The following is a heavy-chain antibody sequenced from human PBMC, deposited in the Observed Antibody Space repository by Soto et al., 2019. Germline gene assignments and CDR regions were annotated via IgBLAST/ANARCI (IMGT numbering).Heavy chain of an antibody. CDR2: IWYDGSNK. Sequence: QVQLVESGGGVVQPGRSLRLSCAASGFIFSTYDMHWVRKAPGKGLEWVAVIWYDGSNKYYADSVKGRFTISRDNSKNSLYLQMNSLRAEDTAVYYCARDTTRAMDRIYHGMEVWGHRIKVTVS. CDR3: ARDTTRAMDRIYHGMEV. CDR1: GFIFSTYD. V-gene: IGHV3-33*01. J-gene: IGHJ6*02. D-gene: IGHD3-10*01.